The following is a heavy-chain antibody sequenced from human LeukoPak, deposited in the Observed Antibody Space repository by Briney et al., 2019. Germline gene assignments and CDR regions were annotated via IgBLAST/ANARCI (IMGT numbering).Heavy chain of an antibody. CDR2: INPTGGST. J-gene: IGHJ5*02. CDR1: GGTFTTYD. V-gene: IGHV1-46*01. D-gene: IGHD1-26*01. CDR3: ARDNSVGDNAWWFDP. Sequence: ASVKVSCKTSGGTFTTYDISWVRQAPGQGLEWMGLINPTGGSTGYAQKFQGRVTMTRDMSTSTDYMELSSLRSEDTAIYYCARDNSVGDNAWWFDPWGQGTLVTVSS.